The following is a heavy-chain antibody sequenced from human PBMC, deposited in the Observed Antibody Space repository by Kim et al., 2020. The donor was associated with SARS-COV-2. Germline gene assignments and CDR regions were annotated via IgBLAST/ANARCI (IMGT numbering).Heavy chain of an antibody. Sequence: GGSLRLSCAASGFTFSDYYMSWIRQAPGKGLEWVSYISSSGSTIYYADSVKGRFTISRDNAKNSLYLQMNSLRAEDTAVYYCARVDSEWELLRITLNYYYYVDVWGKGTTVTVSS. D-gene: IGHD1-26*01. J-gene: IGHJ6*03. CDR3: ARVDSEWELLRITLNYYYYVDV. CDR1: GFTFSDYY. CDR2: ISSSGSTI. V-gene: IGHV3-11*01.